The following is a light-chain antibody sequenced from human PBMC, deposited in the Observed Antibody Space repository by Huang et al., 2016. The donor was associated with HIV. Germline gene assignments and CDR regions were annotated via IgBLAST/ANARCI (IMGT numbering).Light chain of an antibody. CDR3: QQYNNWPVT. CDR2: GAS. CDR1: DRVSTN. Sequence: ENVMAQSPGTLSVSPGERATLSCRASDRVSTNVAWYQHRPGQAPRLLIYGASTRATGSPARFSGSGSGTEFALTISSMQSEDFAVYYCQQYNNWPVTFGGGTKVEIK. J-gene: IGKJ4*01. V-gene: IGKV3-15*01.